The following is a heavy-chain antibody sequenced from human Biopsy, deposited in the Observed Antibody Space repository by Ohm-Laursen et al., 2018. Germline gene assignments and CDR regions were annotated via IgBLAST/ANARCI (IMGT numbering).Heavy chain of an antibody. CDR1: GDSINSSY. V-gene: IGHV4-59*08. CDR2: IYNSGNT. D-gene: IGHD2-15*01. CDR3: ARRGSGGRSFDY. J-gene: IGHJ4*02. Sequence: TLSLTCTVSGDSINSSYWSWIRQAPGKGLEWIGFIYNSGNTNYNPSLKSRVTISADTSKNQFSLKLGSVTVADTAVFYCARRGSGGRSFDYWGQGSLVTVSS.